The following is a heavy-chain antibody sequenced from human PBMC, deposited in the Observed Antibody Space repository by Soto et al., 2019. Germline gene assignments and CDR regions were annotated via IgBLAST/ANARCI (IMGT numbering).Heavy chain of an antibody. J-gene: IGHJ5*02. D-gene: IGHD3-3*01. CDR2: IGTHNGDT. CDR3: ARDWRGAEGFDP. Sequence: QVQLVQSGPEVKKPGASVKVSCKSSGYTFNTYGFSWVRQAPGQRLEWVGWIGTHNGDTTYAQKFQGRVTMTIDTSTTTSYMELRSLTSDDTATYFCARDWRGAEGFDPWGQGTLVTVSS. CDR1: GYTFNTYG. V-gene: IGHV1-18*01.